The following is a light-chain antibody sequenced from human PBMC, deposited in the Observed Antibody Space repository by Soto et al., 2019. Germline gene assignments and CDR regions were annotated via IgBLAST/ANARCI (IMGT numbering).Light chain of an antibody. CDR2: GNN. CDR3: QSFDSSLSALYV. V-gene: IGLV1-40*01. J-gene: IGLJ1*01. CDR1: GATSD. Sequence: QSVLTQPPSVSGAPEQRVTISCIGATSDVHWYQHLPGTAPKLLIYGNNNRPSGVPDRFSGSRSGTSASLAITGLQAEDEADYYCQSFDSSLSALYVFGTGTKV.